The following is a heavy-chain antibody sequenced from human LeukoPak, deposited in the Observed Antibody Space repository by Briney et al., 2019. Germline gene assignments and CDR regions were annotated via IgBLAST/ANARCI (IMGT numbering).Heavy chain of an antibody. J-gene: IGHJ1*01. Sequence: ASVKVSCKASGYTFTSYGISWVRQAPGQGLEWMGWISAYNGNTNYAQKLQGRVTITTDESTSTAYMELSSPRSEDTAVYYCARSYYDSSGYFQHWGQGTLVTVSS. D-gene: IGHD3-22*01. CDR3: ARSYYDSSGYFQH. CDR1: GYTFTSYG. CDR2: ISAYNGNT. V-gene: IGHV1-18*01.